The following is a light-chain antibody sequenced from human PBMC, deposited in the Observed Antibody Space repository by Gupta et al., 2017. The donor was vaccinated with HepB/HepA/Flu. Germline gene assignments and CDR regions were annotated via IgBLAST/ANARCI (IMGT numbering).Light chain of an antibody. CDR2: WAS. CDR1: RSLLSSSDSKNY. CDR3: HQDAGSPHT. V-gene: IGKV4-1*01. J-gene: IGKJ2*01. Sequence: DIVMTQSPDSLAVSLGERASINCKSSRSLLSSSDSKNYLAWYQQRPGQPPKLLIYWASTRESGVPDRFSGSGSGTDFTLTINSRQAENVAVYFCHQDAGSPHTFGQGTKLEIK.